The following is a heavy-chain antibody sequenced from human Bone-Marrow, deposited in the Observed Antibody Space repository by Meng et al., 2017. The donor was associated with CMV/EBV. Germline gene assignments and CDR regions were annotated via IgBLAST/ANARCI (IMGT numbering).Heavy chain of an antibody. Sequence: TLSLTCTVSGGSISSYYWSWIRQPPGKGLEWIGYIYYSGSTNYNPSLKSRVTISVDTSKNQFSLKLSSVTAADTAVYYCARDIDPYSSSWAFDDWGQGTLVTVSS. J-gene: IGHJ4*02. V-gene: IGHV4-59*01. CDR2: IYYSGST. D-gene: IGHD6-13*01. CDR3: ARDIDPYSSSWAFDD. CDR1: GGSISSYY.